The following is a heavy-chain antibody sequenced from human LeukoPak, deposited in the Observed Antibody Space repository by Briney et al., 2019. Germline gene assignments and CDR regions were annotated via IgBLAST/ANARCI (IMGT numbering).Heavy chain of an antibody. CDR1: GYTFTGYY. V-gene: IGHV1-2*02. J-gene: IGHJ5*02. Sequence: ASVKVSCKASGYTFTGYYMHWVRQAPGQGLEWMGWINPNSGGTNYAQKFQGRVTMTRDTSISTAYMGLSRLRSDDTAVYYCARERRDVVVVTAYNWFDPWGQGTLVTVSS. CDR2: INPNSGGT. CDR3: ARERRDVVVVTAYNWFDP. D-gene: IGHD2-21*02.